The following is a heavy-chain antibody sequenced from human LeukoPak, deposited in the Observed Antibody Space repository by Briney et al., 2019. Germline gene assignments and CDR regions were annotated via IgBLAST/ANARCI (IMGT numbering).Heavy chain of an antibody. J-gene: IGHJ6*03. D-gene: IGHD4-11*01. CDR1: GYTFTNYD. CDR2: MNPNSGNT. Sequence: ASVKVSCKASGYTFTNYDINWVRQATGQGLEWMGWMNPNSGNTGYAEKFQGRVTITRDTSITTAYMELTSLRSEDSAVYYCARGPVYSNYGASYYYYMDVWGKGTTVTVSS. CDR3: ARGPVYSNYGASYYYYMDV. V-gene: IGHV1-8*03.